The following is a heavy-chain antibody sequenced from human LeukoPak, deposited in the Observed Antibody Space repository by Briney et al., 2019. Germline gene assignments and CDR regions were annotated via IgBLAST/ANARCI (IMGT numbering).Heavy chain of an antibody. CDR3: ARRPPYSGSGSYYHP. J-gene: IGHJ5*02. CDR1: GYTFTSYG. CDR2: ISAYNGNT. Sequence: ASVKVSCKASGYTFTSYGISWVRQAPGQGLEGMGWISAYNGNTNYAQKLQGRVTMTTDTSTSTAYMELRSLRSDDTAVYYCARRPPYSGSGSYYHPWGQGTLVTVSS. V-gene: IGHV1-18*01. D-gene: IGHD3-10*01.